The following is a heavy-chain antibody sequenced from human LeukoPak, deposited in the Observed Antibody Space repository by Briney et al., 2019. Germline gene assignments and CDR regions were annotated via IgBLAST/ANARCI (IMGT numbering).Heavy chain of an antibody. J-gene: IGHJ4*02. D-gene: IGHD1-26*01. CDR1: GYTFIRQP. CDR3: ARDGVSGSYADY. V-gene: IGHV1-18*01. CDR2: INTYNGNT. Sequence: GASVKVSCKASGYTFIRQPITWVRQAPGQGLEWMGWINTYNGNTHYTQKFQDRVTMTTDTSTSTAYMELVSLRSDDTAVYYCARDGVSGSYADYWGQGTLVTVSS.